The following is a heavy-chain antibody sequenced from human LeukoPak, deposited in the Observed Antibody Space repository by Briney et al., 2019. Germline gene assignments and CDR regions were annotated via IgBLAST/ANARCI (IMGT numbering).Heavy chain of an antibody. D-gene: IGHD1-14*01. CDR2: IYYSGST. Sequence: SETLSLTCTVSGGSISSHYWSWIRQPPGKGLEWIGYIYYSGSTNYNPSLKSRVTISVDTSKNQFSLKLSSVTAADTAVYYCARELGGNPDASDIWGQGTMVTVSS. CDR3: ARELGGNPDASDI. J-gene: IGHJ3*02. V-gene: IGHV4-59*11. CDR1: GGSISSHY.